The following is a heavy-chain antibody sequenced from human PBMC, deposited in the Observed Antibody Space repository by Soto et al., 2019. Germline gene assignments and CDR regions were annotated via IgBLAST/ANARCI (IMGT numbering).Heavy chain of an antibody. CDR3: ARVVVTPYCWFDP. Sequence: SETLSLTCAVSGYSISRGYYWGWIQRPPGKGLEWIGSIYHSGSTYYNPSLKSRVTISVDTSKNQFSLKLSSVTAADTAVYYCARVVVTPYCWFDPWGQGTLVTVSS. CDR2: IYHSGST. CDR1: GYSISRGYY. J-gene: IGHJ5*02. D-gene: IGHD3-22*01. V-gene: IGHV4-38-2*01.